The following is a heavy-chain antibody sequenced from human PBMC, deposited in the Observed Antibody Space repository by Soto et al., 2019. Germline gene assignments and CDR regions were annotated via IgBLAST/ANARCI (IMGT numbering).Heavy chain of an antibody. CDR2: IYSSGST. D-gene: IGHD3-10*01. J-gene: IGHJ4*02. CDR1: GGSISSYY. Sequence: SETLSLTCTVSGGSISSYYWSWIRQPPGKGLEWIGYIYSSGSTNYNPSLKSRVTISVDTSKNQFSLKLSSVTAADTAVYYCARRYGGGFDFWGQGTLVTVSS. V-gene: IGHV4-59*08. CDR3: ARRYGGGFDF.